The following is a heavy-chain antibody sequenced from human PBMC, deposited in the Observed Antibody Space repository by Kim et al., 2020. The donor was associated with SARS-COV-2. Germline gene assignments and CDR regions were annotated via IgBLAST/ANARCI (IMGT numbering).Heavy chain of an antibody. CDR3: EGYYFGMDV. Sequence: GGSLRLSCAASGFSLSNYWMYWVRQVPGKGLVWVSRIYSNGSATTYADSVKVRFTISRDNTTNTLYLQMKSLGAEETAVYYCEGYYFGMDVWGQGATFT. CDR2: IYSNGSAT. V-gene: IGHV3-74*01. CDR1: GFSLSNYW. J-gene: IGHJ6*02.